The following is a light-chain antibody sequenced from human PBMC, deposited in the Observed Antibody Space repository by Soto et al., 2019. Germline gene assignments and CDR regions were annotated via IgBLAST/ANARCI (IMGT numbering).Light chain of an antibody. CDR1: QSVLYSSNNKNY. CDR3: QQYSSHST. J-gene: IGKJ1*01. Sequence: DIVMTQSPESLAVSLGERATINCKSSQSVLYSSNNKNYLNWYQQKPGKAPKLLIYQASSLENGVPSRFSGSGSGTEFSLTISSLQPDDFATYYCQQYSSHSTFGQGTKVDI. CDR2: QAS. V-gene: IGKV4-1*01.